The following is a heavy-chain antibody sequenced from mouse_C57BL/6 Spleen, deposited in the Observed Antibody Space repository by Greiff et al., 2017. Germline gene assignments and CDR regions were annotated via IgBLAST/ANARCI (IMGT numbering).Heavy chain of an antibody. CDR2: IYPSDSET. D-gene: IGHD2-5*01. J-gene: IGHJ2*01. CDR3: ARYAYSNYGFDY. V-gene: IGHV1-61*01. Sequence: QVQLQQSGAELVRPGSSVKLSCKASGYTFTSYWMDWVKQRPGQGLEWIGNIYPSDSETHYNQKFKDKATLTVDKSSSTAYMQLSSLTSEDSAVYYCARYAYSNYGFDYWGQGTTLTVSS. CDR1: GYTFTSYW.